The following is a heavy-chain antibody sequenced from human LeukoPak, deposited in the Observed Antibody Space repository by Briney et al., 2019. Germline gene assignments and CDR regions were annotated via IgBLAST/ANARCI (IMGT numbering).Heavy chain of an antibody. V-gene: IGHV5-51*01. CDR3: ARHDRVTGLYYFDY. J-gene: IGHJ4*02. Sequence: GESLKISCQGSGYSFASYWVGWVGRLPGKGLEWMGIIYPGDSATRYSPSFQGQVTISADKSISTAYLQWRSLKASDTAMYYCARHDRVTGLYYFDYWGQGTLVTVPS. CDR2: IYPGDSAT. CDR1: GYSFASYW. D-gene: IGHD5-18*01.